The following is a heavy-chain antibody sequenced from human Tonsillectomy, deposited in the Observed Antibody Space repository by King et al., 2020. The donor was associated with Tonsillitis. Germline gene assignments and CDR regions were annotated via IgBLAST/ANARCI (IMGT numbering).Heavy chain of an antibody. CDR3: AKVHTACLTNDCFSVYYAEDV. D-gene: IGHD2-21*02. Sequence: VQLVESGGGVVQPGTSLSLSCEASGVTISTYGMHWVRQAPGLGLEWVAGISYDGSKKYYADFAKGRFTISRDNSKNKLNLQVSSLRGEDTAVYYCAKVHTACLTNDCFSVYYAEDVWGQGSMVTVSS. V-gene: IGHV3-30*18. CDR1: GVTISTYG. CDR2: ISYDGSKK. J-gene: IGHJ6*02.